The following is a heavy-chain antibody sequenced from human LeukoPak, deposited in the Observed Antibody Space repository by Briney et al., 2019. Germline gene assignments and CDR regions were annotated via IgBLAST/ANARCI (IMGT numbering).Heavy chain of an antibody. CDR2: IRSKAVDYAT. J-gene: IGHJ4*02. V-gene: IGHV3-73*01. D-gene: IGHD4-17*01. CDR3: TRHAATTMTDR. CDR1: GFTFSSYE. Sequence: PGGSLRLSCAASGFTFSSYEMNWVRQASGKGLEWVGRIRSKAVDYATAYAASVKGRFTISRDDSKNTAYLQMNSLETGDTAVYYCTRHAATTMTDRWGQGTLVTVSS.